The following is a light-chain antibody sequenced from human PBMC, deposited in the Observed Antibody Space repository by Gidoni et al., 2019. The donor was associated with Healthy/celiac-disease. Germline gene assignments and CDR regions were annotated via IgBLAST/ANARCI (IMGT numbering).Light chain of an antibody. CDR2: DAS. J-gene: IGKJ4*01. CDR1: RDISNY. Sequence: IQITQSPSSLSASVGDRVTITCQASRDISNYLSWYQQQPGKAPKLLIYDASYLETGLPSRFSGSLSGTDFTFTISSLQPEDIATYYCQQYDNLLTFGGGTKVEIK. V-gene: IGKV1-33*01. CDR3: QQYDNLLT.